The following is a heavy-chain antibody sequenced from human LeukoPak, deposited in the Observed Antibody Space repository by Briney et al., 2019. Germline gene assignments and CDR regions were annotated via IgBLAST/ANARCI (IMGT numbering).Heavy chain of an antibody. CDR2: IRRKPYGGTT. J-gene: IGHJ4*02. V-gene: IGHV3-49*03. CDR1: GFTFGDYA. D-gene: IGHD3-9*01. CDR3: TRGYDVLTGLSYFDY. Sequence: GGSLRLSCTASGFTFGDYAMSWFRQAPGKGLEWVGFIRRKPYGGTTEYAASVKGRFTISRDDSKTIAYLQMNSLKTEDTAVYYCTRGYDVLTGLSYFDYRCQGALVTVSS.